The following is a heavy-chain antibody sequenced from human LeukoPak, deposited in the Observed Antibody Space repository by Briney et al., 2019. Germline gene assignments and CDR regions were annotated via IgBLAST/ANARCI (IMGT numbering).Heavy chain of an antibody. V-gene: IGHV1-69*05. CDR3: ARARGPGYSYGFRPYYFDY. Sequence: ASVKVSCKASGGTFSSYAISWVRQAPGQGLVWMGGIIPIFGTANYAQKFQGRVTITTDESTSTAYMELSSLRSEDTAVYYCARARGPGYSYGFRPYYFDYWGQGTLVTVSS. CDR2: IIPIFGTA. D-gene: IGHD5-18*01. CDR1: GGTFSSYA. J-gene: IGHJ4*02.